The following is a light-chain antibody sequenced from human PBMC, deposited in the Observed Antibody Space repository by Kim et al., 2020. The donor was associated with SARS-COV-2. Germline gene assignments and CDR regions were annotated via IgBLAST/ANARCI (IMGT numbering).Light chain of an antibody. CDR3: QQSYSTPYT. V-gene: IGKV1-39*01. CDR2: AAS. Sequence: FASVGDRVTITCRASQNTSRYLNWYQQKPGKAPNLLIYAASSLQSGVPSRFSGSGSGTDFTLTISNLQPDDFATYYCQQSYSTPYTFGQGTKLEI. J-gene: IGKJ2*01. CDR1: QNTSRY.